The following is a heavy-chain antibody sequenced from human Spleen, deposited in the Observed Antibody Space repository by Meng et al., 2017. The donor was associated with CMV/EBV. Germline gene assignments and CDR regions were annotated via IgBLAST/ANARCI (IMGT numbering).Heavy chain of an antibody. CDR1: YTFTSYY. V-gene: IGHV1-46*01. J-gene: IGHJ5*02. CDR3: ARGGCSGGSCYPNWFDP. Sequence: YTFTSYYMHWVRQAPGQGLEWMGIINPSGGSTRYAQKFQGRVTMTRDTSTSTVYMELSSLRSEDTAVYYCARGGCSGGSCYPNWFDPWGQGTLVTVSS. CDR2: INPSGGST. D-gene: IGHD2-15*01.